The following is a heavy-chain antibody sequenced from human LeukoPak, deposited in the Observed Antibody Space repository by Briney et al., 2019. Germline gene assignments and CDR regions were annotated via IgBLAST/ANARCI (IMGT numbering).Heavy chain of an antibody. CDR2: ISYDGSNK. Sequence: PGGSLRLSCAASGFTFSSYGMSWVRQAPGKGLEWVAVISYDGSNKYYADSVKGRFTISRDNSKNTLYLQMNSLRAEDTAVYYCARLLAMVDYWGQGTLVTVSS. CDR3: ARLLAMVDY. V-gene: IGHV3-30*03. CDR1: GFTFSSYG. J-gene: IGHJ4*02. D-gene: IGHD5-18*01.